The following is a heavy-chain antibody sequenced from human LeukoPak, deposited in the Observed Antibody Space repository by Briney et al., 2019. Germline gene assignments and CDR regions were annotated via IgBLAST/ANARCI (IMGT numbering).Heavy chain of an antibody. CDR1: GFTFNNYA. CDR3: AKEGMTAVDY. Sequence: PPRGSLRLSCAASGFTFNNYAMTWVRQAPGKGLEWVSSITGSGFNTFYADFVKGRFTISRDNSKNTLYLQMSSLRAEDTAVYYCAKEGMTAVDYWGQGTLVTVSS. J-gene: IGHJ4*02. CDR2: ITGSGFNT. D-gene: IGHD2-21*02. V-gene: IGHV3-23*01.